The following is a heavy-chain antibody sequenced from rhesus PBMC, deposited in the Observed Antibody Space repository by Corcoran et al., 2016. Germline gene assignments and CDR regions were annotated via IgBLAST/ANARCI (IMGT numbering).Heavy chain of an antibody. D-gene: IGHD1-44*01. CDR1: GLTLSSSV. CDR3: TGAGNYRYFDY. J-gene: IGHJ4*01. V-gene: IGHV3S16*01. Sequence: VQLVEFGGGWVQPGGSLRLSGAASGLTLSSSVLSWVRQAPGKGLEWVSSISSASSYIYYADSVKGRFTISRDNAKNSLSLQMNSLRAEDTAVYYCTGAGNYRYFDYWGQGVLVTVSS. CDR2: ISSASSYI.